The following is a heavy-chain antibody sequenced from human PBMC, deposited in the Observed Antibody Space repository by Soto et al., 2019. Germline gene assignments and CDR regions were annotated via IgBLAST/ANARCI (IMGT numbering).Heavy chain of an antibody. CDR3: ARDLWRTAVTRNYYLYYGMDG. CDR2: IIPIFGTA. D-gene: IGHD4-17*01. J-gene: IGHJ6*04. CDR1: GGTFSSYA. V-gene: IGHV1-69*01. Sequence: QVQLVQSGAEVQKPGSSVKVSCKASGGTFSSYAISWVRQAPGQGLEWMGGIIPIFGTANYAQKFQGRVTITADESKSTAYMQLSSLRAEDTAMYYCARDLWRTAVTRNYYLYYGMDGRGKVTTVTVSS.